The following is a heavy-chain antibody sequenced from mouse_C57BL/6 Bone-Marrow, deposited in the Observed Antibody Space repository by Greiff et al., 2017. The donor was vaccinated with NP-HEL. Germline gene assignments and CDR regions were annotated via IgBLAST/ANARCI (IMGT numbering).Heavy chain of an antibody. CDR2: ISNGGGST. V-gene: IGHV5-12*01. J-gene: IGHJ3*01. CDR3: ARQKGYYGSSYAWFAY. D-gene: IGHD1-1*01. CDR1: GFTFSDYY. Sequence: DVQLVESGGGLVQPGGSLKLSCAASGFTFSDYYMYWVRQTPEKRLEWVAYISNGGGSTYYPDTVKGRVTISRDKAKNTLYLQMSRLKSEDTAMYYCARQKGYYGSSYAWFAYWGQGTLVTVSA.